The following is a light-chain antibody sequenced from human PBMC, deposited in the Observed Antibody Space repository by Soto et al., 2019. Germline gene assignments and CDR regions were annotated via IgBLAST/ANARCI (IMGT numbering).Light chain of an antibody. CDR2: ENN. Sequence: QSVLTHPPSVSAAPGQKVTISCSGSSSNIVSDFVSWYQQLPVTAPQLLIYENNKRPSGIPDRFSGSKSATSATLGITGLQTGDEADYYCAAWDTSLSGGLFGEGTKLTVL. J-gene: IGLJ3*02. V-gene: IGLV1-51*02. CDR3: AAWDTSLSGGL. CDR1: SSNIVSDF.